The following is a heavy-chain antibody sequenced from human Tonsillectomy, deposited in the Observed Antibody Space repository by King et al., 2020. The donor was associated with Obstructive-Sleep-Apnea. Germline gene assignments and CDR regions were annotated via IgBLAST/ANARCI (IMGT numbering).Heavy chain of an antibody. CDR3: ANLPVVVPAATGPGYNYYGMDV. CDR2: ISYSGDST. J-gene: IGHJ6*02. CDR1: GFTFRNYV. V-gene: IGHV3-23*04. Sequence: VQLVESGGGLVHPGGSLRLSCTASGFTFRNYVMSWVRQAPGKGLEWVSGISYSGDSTYYADYVKGRFTVSRDNSKNTLYLEMNSLRAEDSAIYYCANLPVVVPAATGPGYNYYGMDVWGQGTTVTVSS. D-gene: IGHD2-2*01.